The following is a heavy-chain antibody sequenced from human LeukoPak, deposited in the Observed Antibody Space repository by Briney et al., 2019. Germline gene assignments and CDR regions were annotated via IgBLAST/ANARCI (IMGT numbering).Heavy chain of an antibody. V-gene: IGHV4-59*08. CDR1: GGSITSYY. Sequence: SETLSLTCTVSGGSITSYYWSWIRQPPGKGLEYIGYIYYTGSTNYNPSLKSRVTISVDTSKNHFSLNLRSVTAADTAVYYSARLVAGKDYYFDYWGQGTLVTVSS. D-gene: IGHD6-19*01. J-gene: IGHJ4*02. CDR3: ARLVAGKDYYFDY. CDR2: IYYTGST.